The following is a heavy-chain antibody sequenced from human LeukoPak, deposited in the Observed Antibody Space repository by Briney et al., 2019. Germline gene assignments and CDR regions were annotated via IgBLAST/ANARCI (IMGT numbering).Heavy chain of an antibody. CDR2: ISYDGTNK. D-gene: IGHD1-26*01. V-gene: IGHV3-30*04. CDR3: ARSRSGSYYDY. CDR1: GFPFSSYA. Sequence: PGRSLRLSCAASGFPFSSYAMHWVRQAPGKGLEWVAVISYDGTNKYYADSVKGRFTISRDNSKNTLYLQMNSLRAEDTAVYYSARSRSGSYYDYWGQGTLVTVSS. J-gene: IGHJ4*02.